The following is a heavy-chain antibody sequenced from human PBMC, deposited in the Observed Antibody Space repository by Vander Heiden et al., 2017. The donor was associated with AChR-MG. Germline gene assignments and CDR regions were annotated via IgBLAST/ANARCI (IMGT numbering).Heavy chain of an antibody. V-gene: IGHV3-21*01. CDR3: AREGGKDYYGSGSYFFPNWFDP. CDR2: ISSSSSYI. J-gene: IGHJ5*02. CDR1: GFTFSSYS. D-gene: IGHD3-10*01. Sequence: EVQLVESGGGLVKPGGSLRLSCAASGFTFSSYSMNWVRQAAGKGLEWVSSISSSSSYIYYADSVKGRFTISRDNAKNSLYLQMNSLRAEDTAVYYCAREGGKDYYGSGSYFFPNWFDPWSREPWSPSPQ.